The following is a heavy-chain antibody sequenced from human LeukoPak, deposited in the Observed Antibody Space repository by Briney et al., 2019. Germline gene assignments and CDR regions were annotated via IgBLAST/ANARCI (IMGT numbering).Heavy chain of an antibody. Sequence: GGSLRLSCAASGFTFSSYGMHWVRQAPGKGLEWVAVISYDGSNKYYADSVKGRFTISRDNSKNTLYLQMNSLRAEDTAVYYYARVFGTYYYDSSGYSSGGYWGQGTLVTVSS. D-gene: IGHD3-22*01. V-gene: IGHV3-30*03. J-gene: IGHJ4*02. CDR2: ISYDGSNK. CDR1: GFTFSSYG. CDR3: ARVFGTYYYDSSGYSSGGY.